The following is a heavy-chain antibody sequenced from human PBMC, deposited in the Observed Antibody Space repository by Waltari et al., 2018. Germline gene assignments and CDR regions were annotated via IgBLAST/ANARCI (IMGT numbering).Heavy chain of an antibody. D-gene: IGHD6-13*01. J-gene: IGHJ6*03. CDR3: AVTYSSSFHYYYYMDV. CDR1: GGTFSSYA. CDR2: IIPILGTA. V-gene: IGHV1-69*12. Sequence: QVQLVQSGAEVKKPGSSVKVSCKASGGTFSSYAISWVRQAPGQGLEWMGGIIPILGTASYAQKFQGRVTIAADESASTAYMELSSLRTEDTAVYYCAVTYSSSFHYYYYMDVCGKGTTVTISS.